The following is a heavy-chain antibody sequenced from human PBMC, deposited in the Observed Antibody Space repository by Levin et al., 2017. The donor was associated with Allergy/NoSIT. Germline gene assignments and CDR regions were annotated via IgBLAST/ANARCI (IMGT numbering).Heavy chain of an antibody. Sequence: ASVKVSYKASGYTFSSHGINWLRQAPGQGPEWMGWISGDSTKTNSREKFQDRVIMTTDTSTSTAFMELRSLRSDDTAIYYCARAVVSVSVRGNQLLRINERHFDGMDVWGQGTTVTVSS. D-gene: IGHD2-2*01. CDR1: GYTFSSHG. J-gene: IGHJ6*02. CDR2: ISGDSTKT. V-gene: IGHV1-18*01. CDR3: ARAVVSVSVRGNQLLRINERHFDGMDV.